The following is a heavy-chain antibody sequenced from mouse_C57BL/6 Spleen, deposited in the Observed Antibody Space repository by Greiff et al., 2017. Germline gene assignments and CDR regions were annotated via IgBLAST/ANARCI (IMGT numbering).Heavy chain of an antibody. V-gene: IGHV1-61*01. CDR3: ARDSYDYEGAMDY. Sequence: VQLQQPGAELVRPGSSVKLSCKASGYTFTSYWMDWVKQRPGQGLEWIGNIYPSDSETHYNQKFKDKATLTVDKSSSTAYMQLSSLTSEDSAVYYCARDSYDYEGAMDYWGQGTSVTVSS. CDR2: IYPSDSET. D-gene: IGHD2-4*01. CDR1: GYTFTSYW. J-gene: IGHJ4*01.